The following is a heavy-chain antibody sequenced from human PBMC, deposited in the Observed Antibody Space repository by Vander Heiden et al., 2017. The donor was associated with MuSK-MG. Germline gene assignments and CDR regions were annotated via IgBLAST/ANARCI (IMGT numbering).Heavy chain of an antibody. CDR1: GFSPRNTRMG. Sequence: HATLKEPGPVLVKPTETLTLTCTVSGFSPRNTRMGVSWIRQPPGKALEWLAHFFSNEENSYSTSLKNRLSISKDTSKCQVVLTMSNMDPVDTATYYCARIRDSGWLDYWGQGTLVTVSS. D-gene: IGHD6-19*01. CDR3: ARIRDSGWLDY. CDR2: FFSNEEN. J-gene: IGHJ4*02. V-gene: IGHV2-26*01.